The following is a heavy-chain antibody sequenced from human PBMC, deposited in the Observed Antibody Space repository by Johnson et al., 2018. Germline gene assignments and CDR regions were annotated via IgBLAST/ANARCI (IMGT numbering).Heavy chain of an antibody. J-gene: IGHJ6*03. CDR3: AKREGYSGYDYYYYYMDV. CDR1: GFTFSSYG. Sequence: QVQLQESGGGVVQPGRSLRLSCAASGFTFSSYGMHWVRQAPGKGLEWVAVISYDGSNKYYADSVKGRFTISRDNSKNTRYLQMNSRRAEDTAVHYCAKREGYSGYDYYYYYMDVWGKGTTVTVSS. V-gene: IGHV3-30*18. D-gene: IGHD5-12*01. CDR2: ISYDGSNK.